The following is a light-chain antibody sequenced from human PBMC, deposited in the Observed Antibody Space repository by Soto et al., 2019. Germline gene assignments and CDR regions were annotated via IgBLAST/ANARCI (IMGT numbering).Light chain of an antibody. CDR1: QSVSSY. CDR2: DTS. V-gene: IGKV3-11*01. Sequence: EIVLTQSPATLSLSPGERATLSCRASQSVSSYLAWYQQKPGQAPRLLIYDTSNRDTGIPARFSGSGSGTDFTLSISSLEPEDFAVYYCQQRSIWPLTFGQGTKVEIK. CDR3: QQRSIWPLT. J-gene: IGKJ1*01.